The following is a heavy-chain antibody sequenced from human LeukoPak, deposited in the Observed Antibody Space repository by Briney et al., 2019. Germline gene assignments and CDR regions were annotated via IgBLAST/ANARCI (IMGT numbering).Heavy chain of an antibody. CDR3: ARAAVTSGSTETFDP. Sequence: ASVKVSCKASGYTFIDYYMHWVRQAPGQGPEWMGWINPNSGGTNYAQKFRGRVTLTRGTSISTAYMELSRLRSDDTAVYYCARAAVTSGSTETFDPWGQGTLVTVSS. V-gene: IGHV1-2*02. J-gene: IGHJ5*02. CDR1: GYTFIDYY. CDR2: INPNSGGT. D-gene: IGHD4-4*01.